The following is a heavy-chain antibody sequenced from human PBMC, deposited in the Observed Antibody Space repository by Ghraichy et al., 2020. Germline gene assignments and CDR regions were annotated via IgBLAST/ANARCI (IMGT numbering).Heavy chain of an antibody. V-gene: IGHV3-30-3*01. CDR2: ISYDGSNK. J-gene: IGHJ1*01. CDR1: GFTFSSYA. CDR3: ARQPTYYYDSSGYDPGYFQH. D-gene: IGHD3-22*01. Sequence: GGSLRLSCAASGFTFSSYAMHWVRQAPGKGLEWVAVISYDGSNKYYADSVKGRFTISRDNSKNTLYLQMNSLRAEDTAVYYCARQPTYYYDSSGYDPGYFQHWGQGTLVTVSS.